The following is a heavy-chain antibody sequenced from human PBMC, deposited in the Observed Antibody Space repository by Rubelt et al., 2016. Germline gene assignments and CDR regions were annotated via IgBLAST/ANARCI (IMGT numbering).Heavy chain of an antibody. CDR3: ARQDPGDFWSGYYPFDP. Sequence: QLQLQESGPGLVKPSETLSLTCTVSGGSISSSSYYWGWIRQPPGKGLEWIGSIYYSGSTYYNPSLKSRVTISVDTSKNQFSLKLSSVTAADTAVYYCARQDPGDFWSGYYPFDPWGQGTLVTVSS. J-gene: IGHJ5*02. CDR1: GGSISSSSYY. V-gene: IGHV4-39*01. D-gene: IGHD3-3*01. CDR2: IYYSGST.